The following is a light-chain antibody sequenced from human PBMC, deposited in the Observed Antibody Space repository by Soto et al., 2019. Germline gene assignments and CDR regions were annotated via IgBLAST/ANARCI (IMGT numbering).Light chain of an antibody. V-gene: IGLV4-69*02. CDR1: SGQSNDA. CDR2: VDSDGGH. Sequence: QLAVTQSPSASASLGASVNLTCTLSSGQSNDAIAWHQQRPGKGPRYLMKVDSDGGHTKGDGVPDRFSGSSSGAERYLTISGLQSEDEADYYCQAWGRGIHVFGGGTKLTVL. J-gene: IGLJ2*01. CDR3: QAWGRGIHV.